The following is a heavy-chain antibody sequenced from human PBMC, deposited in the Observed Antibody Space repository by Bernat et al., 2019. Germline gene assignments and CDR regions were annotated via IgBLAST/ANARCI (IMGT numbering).Heavy chain of an antibody. Sequence: EVQLVESGGGLVQSGGSLRLSCAASGFIFSSYSMNWVRQAPGKGLEWISYISGGSSTISSADSVKGRFTISRDNAKNTLYLQMNSLRAEDTAVYYCAREGYCSGGSCYSVHDAFDIWGQGTMVTVSS. D-gene: IGHD2-15*01. CDR2: ISGGSSTI. CDR1: GFIFSSYS. J-gene: IGHJ3*02. CDR3: AREGYCSGGSCYSVHDAFDI. V-gene: IGHV3-48*01.